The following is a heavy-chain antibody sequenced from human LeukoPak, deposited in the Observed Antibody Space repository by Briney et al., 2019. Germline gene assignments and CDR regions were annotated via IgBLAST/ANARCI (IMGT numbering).Heavy chain of an antibody. D-gene: IGHD1-26*01. V-gene: IGHV4-38-2*01. CDR3: ARSGRPLRY. CDR1: GYPISSGYY. J-gene: IGHJ4*02. CDR2: IYHSWST. Sequence: SETLSLTCAVSGYPISSGYYRGWIRQPPGKGREGIGSIYHSWSTYYNPSLKRRVTISVDTSKNQSSLKLSSVTGADTAVYYCARSGRPLRYWGQGTLVTVSS.